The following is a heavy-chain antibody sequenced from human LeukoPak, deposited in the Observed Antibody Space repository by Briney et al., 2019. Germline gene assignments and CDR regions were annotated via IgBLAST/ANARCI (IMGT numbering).Heavy chain of an antibody. V-gene: IGHV3-11*01. Sequence: GGSLRLSCAASGFTFSDYYMSWIRQAPGKGLEWVSYISSSGSTIYYADSVKGRFTISRDNAKNSLYLQMNSLRAEDMALYYCAKGGGSGSYYDDAFDIWGQGTMVTVSS. CDR3: AKGGGSGSYYDDAFDI. D-gene: IGHD3-10*01. CDR2: ISSSGSTI. CDR1: GFTFSDYY. J-gene: IGHJ3*02.